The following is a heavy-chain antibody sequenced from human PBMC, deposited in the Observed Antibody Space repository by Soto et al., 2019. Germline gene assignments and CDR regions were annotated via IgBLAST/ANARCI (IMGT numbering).Heavy chain of an antibody. V-gene: IGHV5-51*01. CDR2: IYPGDSDT. CDR3: ARGQTSRSCYGDNCFDT. Sequence: GESLKISCKGSGYSFTSYWIGWVRQMPGKGLEWMGIIYPGDSDTRYSPSFQGQVTISANKSISTAYLQWSSLKASDTAMYYCARGQTSRSCYGDNCFDTWGQGTLVTVSS. CDR1: GYSFTSYW. J-gene: IGHJ5*02. D-gene: IGHD6-13*01.